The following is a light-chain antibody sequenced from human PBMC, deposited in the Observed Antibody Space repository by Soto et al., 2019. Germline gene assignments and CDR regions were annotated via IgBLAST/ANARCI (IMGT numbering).Light chain of an antibody. CDR2: AAS. CDR1: QSVNSRF. V-gene: IGKV3-20*01. CDR3: QQYGDSPPNT. Sequence: EIVLTQSPGTLSLSPGESATLSCRASQSVNSRFLAWYQHKPGQAPRLLIYAASTRATGIPERFSGSASGTDFTLTISRLEPEDFAVYYCQQYGDSPPNTFGQGTKLEIK. J-gene: IGKJ2*01.